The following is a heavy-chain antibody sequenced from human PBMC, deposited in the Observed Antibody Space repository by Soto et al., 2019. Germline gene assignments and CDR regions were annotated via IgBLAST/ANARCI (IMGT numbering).Heavy chain of an antibody. Sequence: EAQLVESGGGLVQPGGSLRLSCAASGFTFSNYEMHWVRQAPGKGLEYVSGISNNGAHTDYAKSVKGRFTISRDNSENTLYLQRGGRRAEDMALYSGARREYGSRWPNVYMDVWGKGTTVTVSS. J-gene: IGHJ6*03. CDR1: GFTFSNYE. D-gene: IGHD6-13*01. CDR2: ISNNGAHT. V-gene: IGHV3-64*01. CDR3: ARREYGSRWPNVYMDV.